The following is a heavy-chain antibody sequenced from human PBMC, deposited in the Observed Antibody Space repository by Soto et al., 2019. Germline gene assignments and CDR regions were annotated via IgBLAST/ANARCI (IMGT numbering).Heavy chain of an antibody. D-gene: IGHD3-10*01. CDR3: ARVVFYYGSGSYRRHLNFDY. Sequence: SETLSLTCTVSGGSVSSGSYYWSWNRQPPGKGLEWIGYIYYSGSTNYNPSLKSRVTISVDTSKNQFSLKLSSVTAADTAVYYCARVVFYYGSGSYRRHLNFDYWGQGTLVTVSS. V-gene: IGHV4-61*01. J-gene: IGHJ4*02. CDR1: GGSVSSGSYY. CDR2: IYYSGST.